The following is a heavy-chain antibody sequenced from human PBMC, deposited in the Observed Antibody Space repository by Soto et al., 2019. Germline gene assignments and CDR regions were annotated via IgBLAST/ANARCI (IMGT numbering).Heavy chain of an antibody. CDR2: IYPGDSDT. CDR1: GYSFTSYW. Sequence: GESLKISCKGSGYSFTSYWIGWVRQMPGKGLEWMGIIYPGDSDTRYSPSFQGQVTISADKSISTAYLQWSSLKASDTAMYYCARLLPPDHYYYYYGMDVWGQGTTVTV. V-gene: IGHV5-51*01. CDR3: ARLLPPDHYYYYYGMDV. J-gene: IGHJ6*02.